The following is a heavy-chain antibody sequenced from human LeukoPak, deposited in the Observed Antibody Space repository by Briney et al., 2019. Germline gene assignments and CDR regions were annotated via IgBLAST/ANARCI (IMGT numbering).Heavy chain of an antibody. D-gene: IGHD5-12*01. CDR2: INHSGST. CDR1: GGSFSGNY. CDR3: ATSGYSGYDLNS. J-gene: IGHJ4*02. Sequence: SETLSLTCAVYGGSFSGNYWSWIRQPPGKGLEWIGEINHSGSTNYIPSLKSRVTISVDTSKNQFSLKLSSVTAADTAMYYCATSGYSGYDLNSWGQGTLVTVSS. V-gene: IGHV4-34*01.